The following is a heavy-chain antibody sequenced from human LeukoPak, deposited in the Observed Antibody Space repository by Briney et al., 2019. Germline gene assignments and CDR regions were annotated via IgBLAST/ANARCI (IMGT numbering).Heavy chain of an antibody. J-gene: IGHJ4*02. D-gene: IGHD3-9*01. CDR3: ARDSEKDVLRYFDWQIDY. CDR2: ISSSSTYI. Sequence: GGSLRLSCAASGFSFSSYAIHWVRQAPGKGLVWVSSISSSSTYIYYADSVKGRFTISRDNAKNSLYLQMNSLRAEDTAVYYCARDSEKDVLRYFDWQIDYWGQGTLVTVFS. CDR1: GFSFSSYA. V-gene: IGHV3-21*01.